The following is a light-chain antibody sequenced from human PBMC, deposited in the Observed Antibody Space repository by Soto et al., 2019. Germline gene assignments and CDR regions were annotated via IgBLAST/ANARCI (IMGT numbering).Light chain of an antibody. CDR2: GAS. J-gene: IGKJ1*01. Sequence: EIVMTQPPATLSVSPGERATLSCRASQSVSSNLAWYQQKPGQAPRLLIYGASTRATGIPARFSGSRSGTEFTLTISSLQSEDFAIYYCQHYNNWPPWTFGQGTKVEIK. CDR1: QSVSSN. V-gene: IGKV3-15*01. CDR3: QHYNNWPPWT.